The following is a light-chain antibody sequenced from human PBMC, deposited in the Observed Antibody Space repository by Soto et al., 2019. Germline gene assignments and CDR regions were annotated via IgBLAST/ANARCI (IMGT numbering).Light chain of an antibody. V-gene: IGKV1-39*01. CDR2: DAA. CDR3: QQTSSAPFT. J-gene: IGKJ3*01. Sequence: DIQMTQSPYSLSAAVGDRVTITCRASQNINTYLNWYQQKPGKAPKLLIFDAASLQSGFPSRFSGSGSRTDFTLTITSLQPEDFATYYCQQTSSAPFTFGPGTKVEIK. CDR1: QNINTY.